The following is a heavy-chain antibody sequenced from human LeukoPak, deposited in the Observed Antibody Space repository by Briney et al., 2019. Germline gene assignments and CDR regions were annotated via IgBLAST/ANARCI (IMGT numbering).Heavy chain of an antibody. Sequence: ASVKVSCKASGGTFSNLAISWVRQAPGQGLEWMERIIPTTGLANYAQNFQGRVTITADKSTSTAYMELSSLRSEDTAVYYCARAPPRLDGYILYYWGQGTLVTVSS. CDR2: IIPTTGLA. CDR3: ARAPPRLDGYILYY. CDR1: GGTFSNLA. D-gene: IGHD5-24*01. V-gene: IGHV1-69*04. J-gene: IGHJ4*02.